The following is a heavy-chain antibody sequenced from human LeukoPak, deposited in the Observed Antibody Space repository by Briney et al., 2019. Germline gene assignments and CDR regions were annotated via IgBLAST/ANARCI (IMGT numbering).Heavy chain of an antibody. CDR1: GGTFSSYA. Sequence: ASVKVPCKASGGTFSSYAISWVRQAPGQGLEWMGGIIPIFGTANYAQKFQGRVTITTDESTSTAYMELSSLRSEDTAVYYCARGGTAMVTEYWGQGTLVTVSS. CDR2: IIPIFGTA. CDR3: ARGGTAMVTEY. D-gene: IGHD5-18*01. J-gene: IGHJ4*02. V-gene: IGHV1-69*05.